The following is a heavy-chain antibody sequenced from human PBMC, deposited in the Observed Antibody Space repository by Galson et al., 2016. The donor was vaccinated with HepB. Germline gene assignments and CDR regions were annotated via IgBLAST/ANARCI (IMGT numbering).Heavy chain of an antibody. V-gene: IGHV4-59*08. CDR3: ARRTSSWYYFDY. J-gene: IGHJ4*02. CDR2: IYYRGST. Sequence: LTCTVSGDCITSYYWSWIRQPPGKGLEWIGYIYYRGSTNYNPSLKSRVTISVDTSKNQFSLKLSSVTAADTAVYYCARRTSSWYYFDYWGQGTLVTVSS. D-gene: IGHD2-2*01. CDR1: GDCITSYY.